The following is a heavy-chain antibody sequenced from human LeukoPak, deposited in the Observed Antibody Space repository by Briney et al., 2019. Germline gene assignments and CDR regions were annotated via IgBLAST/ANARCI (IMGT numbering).Heavy chain of an antibody. D-gene: IGHD3-10*01. CDR2: ISGYIGST. Sequence: GASVKVSCKASGYTFTSYGISWVRQAPGQGLQWMGWISGYIGSTNYARKFQGRVTITADESTSTAYMELSSLRSEDTAVYYCARGQRSHYYGSGSYHRSWLDPWGQGTLVTVSS. CDR1: GYTFTSYG. V-gene: IGHV1-18*01. CDR3: ARGQRSHYYGSGSYHRSWLDP. J-gene: IGHJ5*02.